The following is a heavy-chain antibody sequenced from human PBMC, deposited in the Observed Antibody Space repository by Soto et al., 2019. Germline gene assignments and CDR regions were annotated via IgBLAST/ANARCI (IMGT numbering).Heavy chain of an antibody. J-gene: IGHJ3*02. D-gene: IGHD4-17*01. V-gene: IGHV4-59*08. Sequence: SETLSLTCTVSGGSISSYYWSWIRQPPGKGLEWIGYIYYSGSTNYNPSLKSRVTISVDTSKNQFSLKLSSVTAADTAVYYCASSVMTTVTTYAFDIWGQGTMVTVSS. CDR1: GGSISSYY. CDR3: ASSVMTTVTTYAFDI. CDR2: IYYSGST.